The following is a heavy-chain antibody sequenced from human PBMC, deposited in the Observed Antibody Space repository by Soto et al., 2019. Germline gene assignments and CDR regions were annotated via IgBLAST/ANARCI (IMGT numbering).Heavy chain of an antibody. CDR2: INHPGGP. CDR1: GGSLSNYY. D-gene: IGHD2-8*01. Sequence: LSLTCSLYGGSLSNYYWSWIRQSPGKGLEWIGEINHPGGPNYNPSLKSRVTISVDTSKNQFSLQLKSVTAADSAVYYCARGVGVNPWGQGTLVTVSS. V-gene: IGHV4-34*01. J-gene: IGHJ5*02. CDR3: ARGVGVNP.